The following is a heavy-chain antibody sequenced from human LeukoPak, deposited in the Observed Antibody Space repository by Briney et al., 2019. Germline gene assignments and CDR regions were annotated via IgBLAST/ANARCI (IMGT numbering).Heavy chain of an antibody. Sequence: PGGTLRLSCAASGFTISSYAMSWVRQAPGKGLEWVSAISGSGGSTYYADPVKRRFTFSGDTSKNTLYLQMNSLRAEDTDVYYCAKGGYSYGYAFDYWGQGTLVTVSS. V-gene: IGHV3-23*01. D-gene: IGHD5-18*01. CDR2: ISGSGGST. J-gene: IGHJ4*02. CDR1: GFTISSYA. CDR3: AKGGYSYGYAFDY.